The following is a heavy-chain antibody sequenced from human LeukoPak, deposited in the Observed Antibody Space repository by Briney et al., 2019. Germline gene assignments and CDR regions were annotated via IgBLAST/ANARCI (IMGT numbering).Heavy chain of an antibody. CDR2: ISYDGSNK. J-gene: IGHJ4*02. D-gene: IGHD3-3*01. Sequence: PGGSLRLSCAASGFTFSSYAMHWVRQAPGKGLEWVAVISYDGSNKYYADSVKGRFTISRDNSKNTLYLQMNSLRAEDTAVYYCARHGGLRFLEWPAAFDYWGQGTLVTVSS. CDR3: ARHGGLRFLEWPAAFDY. CDR1: GFTFSSYA. V-gene: IGHV3-30*01.